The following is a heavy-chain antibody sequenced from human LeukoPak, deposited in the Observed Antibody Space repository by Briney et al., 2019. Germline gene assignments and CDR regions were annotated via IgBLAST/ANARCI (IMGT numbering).Heavy chain of an antibody. J-gene: IGHJ4*02. CDR1: SYTFTNYG. D-gene: IGHD2-2*01. Sequence: ASVKVSCKASSYTFTNYGITWVRQAPGQGLEWMGWINAGNGNTKYSEKFQGRVTITRDTSANTAYMELRSLTSEDTAVYYCARDSFGSSRPSEYWGQGTLVTVSS. CDR2: INAGNGNT. V-gene: IGHV1-18*01. CDR3: ARDSFGSSRPSEY.